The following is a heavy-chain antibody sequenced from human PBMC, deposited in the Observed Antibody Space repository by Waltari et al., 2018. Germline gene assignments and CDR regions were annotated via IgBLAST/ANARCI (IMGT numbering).Heavy chain of an antibody. J-gene: IGHJ4*02. CDR3: GRREYLGDTIHY. D-gene: IGHD1-26*01. CDR2: LYPRVFQT. V-gene: IGHV5-51*01. CDR1: GFTFINNW. Sequence: EVQLVQSGAEVKKPGESLKISCKASGFTFINNWIGWVRHMPGTGLEWMGILYPRVFQTLVSSSSQGHVTISADRSITTAYLHGISLQASDSGLYVCGRREYLGDTIHYWGQGTLVTVSS.